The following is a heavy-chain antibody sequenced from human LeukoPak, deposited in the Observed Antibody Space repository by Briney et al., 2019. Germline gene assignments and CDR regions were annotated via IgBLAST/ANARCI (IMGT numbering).Heavy chain of an antibody. CDR3: ATDPASYCTSSTCDFDY. CDR1: GFTFSSYW. CDR2: IEQDGSEK. J-gene: IGHJ4*02. Sequence: PGGSLRLSCAASGFTFSSYWMSWVRQAPGEGLEWVANIEQDGSEKYYVGSVKGRFTISRDNAKNSLYLQMNNLGAEDTAVYYCATDPASYCTSSTCDFDYWGQGTLVTVSS. V-gene: IGHV3-7*01. D-gene: IGHD2-8*01.